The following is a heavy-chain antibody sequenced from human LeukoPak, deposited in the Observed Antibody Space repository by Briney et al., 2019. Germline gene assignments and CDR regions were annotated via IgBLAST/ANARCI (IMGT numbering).Heavy chain of an antibody. V-gene: IGHV3-74*01. Sequence: GGSLRLSCAASRFTFSSHWMHWVRQAPGKGLVWVSRINSDRSSTRYADSVKGRFTISRDNAKNTLYLQMNSLRAEDTAMYYCARDCSGGSCYDAPDYWGQGTLVTVSS. CDR2: INSDRSST. CDR3: ARDCSGGSCYDAPDY. J-gene: IGHJ4*02. CDR1: RFTFSSHW. D-gene: IGHD2-15*01.